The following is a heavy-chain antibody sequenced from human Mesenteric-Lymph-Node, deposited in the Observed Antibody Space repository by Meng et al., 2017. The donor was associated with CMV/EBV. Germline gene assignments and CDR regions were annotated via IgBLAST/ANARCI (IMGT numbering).Heavy chain of an antibody. V-gene: IGHV1-69*05. CDR2: SIPIFGRT. CDR1: GYSFRTYG. Sequence: SVKVSCKASGYSFRTYGITWVRQAPGQGLEWMGGSIPIFGRTKYAQKFQGRVTITRNTSISTAYMELSSLTSEDTAVYYCASRGGWHYYYYYGMDVWGQGTTVTVSS. CDR3: ASRGGWHYYYYYGMDV. D-gene: IGHD5-24*01. J-gene: IGHJ6*02.